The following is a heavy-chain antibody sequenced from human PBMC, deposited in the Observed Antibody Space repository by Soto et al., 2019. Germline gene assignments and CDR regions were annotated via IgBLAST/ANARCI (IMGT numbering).Heavy chain of an antibody. Sequence: ASVKVSCKASGGTFSSYAISWVRQAPGQGLEWMGGIIPIFGTANYAQKFQGRVTITADESTSTAYMELSSLRSDDTAVYYCVILTGHTKSQNYWGQGTLVTVSS. J-gene: IGHJ4*02. D-gene: IGHD3-9*01. CDR3: VILTGHTKSQNY. CDR1: GGTFSSYA. CDR2: IIPIFGTA. V-gene: IGHV1-69*13.